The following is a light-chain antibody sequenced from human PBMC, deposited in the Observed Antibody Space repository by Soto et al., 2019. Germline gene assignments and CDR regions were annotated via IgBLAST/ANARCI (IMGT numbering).Light chain of an antibody. CDR3: QSYDSSLSGYV. Sequence: QSVLTQPPSVSGAPGQNITISCTGSSSSVGAGYDVHWYQQLPGAAPKLLIYADTNRPSGVPDRFSGSKSGTSASLAITGLQAEDDADYYCQSYDSSLSGYVFGIGTKLTVL. J-gene: IGLJ1*01. V-gene: IGLV1-40*01. CDR2: ADT. CDR1: SSSVGAGYD.